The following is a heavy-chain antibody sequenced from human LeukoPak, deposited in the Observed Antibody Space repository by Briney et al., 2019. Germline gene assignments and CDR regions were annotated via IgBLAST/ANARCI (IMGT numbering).Heavy chain of an antibody. CDR2: ITSGSGTI. D-gene: IGHD5-18*01. Sequence: GGSLRLSCAASGFAFTSYSMNWVRQAPGKGLEWVSYITSGSGTIYYADSVKGRFTISRDNAKNSLYLQMNSLRAEDTAVYYCARDSSATDGYGYGEVDYWGQGSLVTVSS. CDR1: GFAFTSYS. J-gene: IGHJ4*02. CDR3: ARDSSATDGYGYGEVDY. V-gene: IGHV3-48*04.